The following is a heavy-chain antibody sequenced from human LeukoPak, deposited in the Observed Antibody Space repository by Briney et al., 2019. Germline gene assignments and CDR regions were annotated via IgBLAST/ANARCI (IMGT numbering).Heavy chain of an antibody. CDR1: GFTFSSYA. D-gene: IGHD3-22*01. CDR3: AKCESPLTMIVVVTGGLFDY. V-gene: IGHV3-23*01. Sequence: GGSLRLSCAASGFTFSSYAMSWVRQAPGKGLEWVSAISGSGGSTYYADSVKGRFTISRDNSKNTLYLQMNSLRAEDTAIYYCAKCESPLTMIVVVTGGLFDYWGQGTLVTVSS. J-gene: IGHJ4*02. CDR2: ISGSGGST.